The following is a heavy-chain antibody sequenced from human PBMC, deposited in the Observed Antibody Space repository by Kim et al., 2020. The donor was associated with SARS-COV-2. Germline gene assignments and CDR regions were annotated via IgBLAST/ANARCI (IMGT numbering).Heavy chain of an antibody. J-gene: IGHJ5*02. V-gene: IGHV4-34*01. D-gene: IGHD3-3*01. Sequence: SRVTISVDTSKNQFSLKLSSVTAADTAVYYCARARQYYDFWSGYSPFDPWGQGTLVTVSS. CDR3: ARARQYYDFWSGYSPFDP.